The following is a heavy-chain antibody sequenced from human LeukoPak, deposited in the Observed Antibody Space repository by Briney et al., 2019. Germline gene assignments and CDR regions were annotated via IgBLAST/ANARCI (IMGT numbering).Heavy chain of an antibody. D-gene: IGHD3-16*01. CDR1: GGTFSSYA. J-gene: IGHJ4*02. Sequence: SVKVSCKASGGTFSSYAISWVRQAPGQGLEWMGRIIPILGIANYAQKFQGRVTITADKSTSTAYMELSSLRSGDTAVYYCARDNFGDYVWGSYVYYFDYWGQGTLVTVSS. CDR3: ARDNFGDYVWGSYVYYFDY. CDR2: IIPILGIA. V-gene: IGHV1-69*04.